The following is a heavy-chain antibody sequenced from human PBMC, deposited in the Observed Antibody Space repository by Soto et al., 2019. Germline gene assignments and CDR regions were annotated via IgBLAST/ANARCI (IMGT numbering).Heavy chain of an antibody. V-gene: IGHV3-7*01. CDR1: GFTFSNYW. CDR3: ARDRYCSGGSCWSNFDY. Sequence: SLRLSCAASGFTFSNYWMSWVRQAPGKGLEWVASIKQDGSEKYYVDSVKGRFTISRDNAKNSLYLQMNSLRAEDTAVYYCARDRYCSGGSCWSNFDYWGQGTLVTVSS. J-gene: IGHJ4*02. CDR2: IKQDGSEK. D-gene: IGHD2-15*01.